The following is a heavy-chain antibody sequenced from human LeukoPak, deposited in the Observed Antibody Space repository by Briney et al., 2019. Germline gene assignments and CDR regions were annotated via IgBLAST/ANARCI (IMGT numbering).Heavy chain of an antibody. CDR3: AKDLIL. J-gene: IGHJ3*01. V-gene: IGHV3-30*02. CDR2: IQYDGSRK. Sequence: GGSLRLSCATSGFTFSTSDMHWDRQAPGKGLEWVSFIQYDGSRKNYVDSVKGRFTISRDNSKNTLYLQMFSLRPEDTAVYFCAKDLILWGQGTVVTVS. CDR1: GFTFSTSD.